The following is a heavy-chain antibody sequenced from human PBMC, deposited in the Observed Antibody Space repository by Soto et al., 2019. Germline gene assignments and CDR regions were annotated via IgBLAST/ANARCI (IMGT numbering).Heavy chain of an antibody. CDR2: IYWDDDK. Sequence: QITLKESGPPLVKPTQTLTLTCTFSGFSLTTSGVGVGWIRQPPGKALEWLALIYWDDDKSYSPSLKSRLTTTKATSQTLIVIASTNMDPAHRAIKACAQRTTSVIWWFDPWGPRSLVTVSS. CDR3: AQRTTSVIWWFDP. V-gene: IGHV2-5*02. D-gene: IGHD4-17*01. CDR1: GFSLTTSGVG. J-gene: IGHJ5*02.